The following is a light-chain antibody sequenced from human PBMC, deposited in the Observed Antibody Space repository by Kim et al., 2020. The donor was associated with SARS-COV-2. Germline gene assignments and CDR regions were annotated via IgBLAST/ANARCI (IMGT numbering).Light chain of an antibody. CDR3: CSYTRSSTYV. V-gene: IGLV2-14*03. J-gene: IGLJ1*01. Sequence: GRSITISCTGTRRDVGAYNSVSWYQQYPGKAPRLMIYEVTNRPSGVSNRFSGSKSGNTASLTISGLQAEDEADYYCCSYTRSSTYVFGTGTKVTVL. CDR2: EVT. CDR1: RRDVGAYNS.